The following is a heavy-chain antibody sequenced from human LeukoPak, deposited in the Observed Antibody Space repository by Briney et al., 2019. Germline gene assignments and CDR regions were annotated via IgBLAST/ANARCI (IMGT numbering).Heavy chain of an antibody. CDR3: AKGLRYLSFNDAFDI. V-gene: IGHV4-39*01. CDR1: GGSISTSSFY. J-gene: IGHJ3*02. D-gene: IGHD3-9*01. Sequence: SETLSPTCTVSGGSISTSSFYWGWIRQPPGKGLEWIGSMYYSGSTYYNPSLKSRVTISVDTSKNQFSLRLSSVTAADTAVYFCAKGLRYLSFNDAFDIWGQGTMVTVSS. CDR2: MYYSGST.